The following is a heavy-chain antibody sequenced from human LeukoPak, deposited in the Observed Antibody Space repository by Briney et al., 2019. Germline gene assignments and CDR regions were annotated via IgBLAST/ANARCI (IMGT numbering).Heavy chain of an antibody. V-gene: IGHV3-66*02. D-gene: IGHD6-19*01. Sequence: PGGSLRLSCAASGFTVSSNYMSWVRQAPGKGLEWVSVIYSGGSTYYADFVKGRFTISRDNSKNTLYLQMNSLRAEDTAVYYCASQESSGWYGWFDPWGQGTLVTVSS. CDR1: GFTVSSNY. CDR2: IYSGGST. J-gene: IGHJ5*02. CDR3: ASQESSGWYGWFDP.